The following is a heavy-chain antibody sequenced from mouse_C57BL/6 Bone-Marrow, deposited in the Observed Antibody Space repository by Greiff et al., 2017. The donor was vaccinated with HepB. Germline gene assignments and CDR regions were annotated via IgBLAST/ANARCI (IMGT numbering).Heavy chain of an antibody. D-gene: IGHD1-1*01. CDR2: IHPNSGST. Sequence: QVQLKQPGAELVKPGASVKLSCKASGYTFTSYWMHWVKQRPGQGLEWIGMIHPNSGSTNYNEKFKSKATLTVDKSSSTAYMQLSSLTSEDSAVYYCAKTTVVAKEAWFAYWGQGTLVTVSA. CDR3: AKTTVVAKEAWFAY. V-gene: IGHV1-64*01. CDR1: GYTFTSYW. J-gene: IGHJ3*01.